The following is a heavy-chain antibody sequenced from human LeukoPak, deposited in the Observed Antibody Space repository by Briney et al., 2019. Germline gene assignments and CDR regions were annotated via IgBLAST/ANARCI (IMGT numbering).Heavy chain of an antibody. CDR2: MNPNSGNT. Sequence: GASVKVSCKASGYTFTSYDINWVRQATGQGPEWMGWMNPNSGNTGYAQKFQGRVTMTRNTSISTAYMELSSLRSEDTAVYYCARDPYSSSSAGYWGQGTLVTVSS. V-gene: IGHV1-8*01. J-gene: IGHJ4*02. CDR1: GYTFTSYD. CDR3: ARDPYSSSSAGY. D-gene: IGHD6-6*01.